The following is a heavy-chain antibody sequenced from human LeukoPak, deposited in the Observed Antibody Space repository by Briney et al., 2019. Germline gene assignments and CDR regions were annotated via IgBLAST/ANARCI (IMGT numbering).Heavy chain of an antibody. CDR3: VKDGTRSLRGWFDP. Sequence: HPGGSLRLSCAASGFTFDDYAMHWVRQAPGKGLEWVSGIYWNSGDIGYADSVKGRFTISRDNAKNSLFLQMNSLRAEDTALYFCVKDGTRSLRGWFDPWGQGTLVTVSS. V-gene: IGHV3-9*01. J-gene: IGHJ5*02. CDR2: IYWNSGDI. CDR1: GFTFDDYA.